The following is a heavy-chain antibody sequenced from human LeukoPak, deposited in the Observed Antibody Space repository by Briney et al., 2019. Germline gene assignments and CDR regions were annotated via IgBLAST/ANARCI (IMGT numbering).Heavy chain of an antibody. D-gene: IGHD5/OR15-5a*01. CDR1: EFTFSNYW. CDR3: VRDKVSGPTLLDH. J-gene: IGHJ4*02. CDR2: INEDGSVK. Sequence: GGSLTLSCEAFEFTFSNYWMSWVRQAPGKGLEWVANINEDGSVKYYADSVKGRFTISRDNARNSVFLQMNSLRAEDTAVYHCVRDKVSGPTLLDHWGQGTLVTVSS. V-gene: IGHV3-7*01.